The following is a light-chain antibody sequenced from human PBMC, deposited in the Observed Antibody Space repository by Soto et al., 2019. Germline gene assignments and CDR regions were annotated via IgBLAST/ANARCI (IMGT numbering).Light chain of an antibody. CDR2: DVG. V-gene: IGLV2-14*01. J-gene: IGLJ1*01. Sequence: QSALTQPASVSGSPGQSITIACTGTSSDIGGYNFVSWYQQHPGKAPKLLIYDVGNRPSGVSNLSSGSKSANTASLTISRLQAEDEDHYYCNSYRTVSTYVFGTGTKVTVL. CDR1: SSDIGGYNF. CDR3: NSYRTVSTYV.